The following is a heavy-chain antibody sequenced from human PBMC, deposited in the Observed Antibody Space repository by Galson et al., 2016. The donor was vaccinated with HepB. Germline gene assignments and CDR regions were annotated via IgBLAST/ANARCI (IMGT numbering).Heavy chain of an antibody. CDR2: IGSSPGTV. V-gene: IGHV3-48*02. CDR3: ARDPLGYSYALVRYFDY. CDR1: GFTFTSYS. Sequence: SLRLSCAASGFTFTSYSMNWVRQVPGKGLEWVSYIGSSPGTVYYADSVKSRFTISRDNAKNSLYLQMNSLRDEDTAVYYCARDPLGYSYALVRYFDYWGQGTLVTVSS. D-gene: IGHD5-18*01. J-gene: IGHJ4*02.